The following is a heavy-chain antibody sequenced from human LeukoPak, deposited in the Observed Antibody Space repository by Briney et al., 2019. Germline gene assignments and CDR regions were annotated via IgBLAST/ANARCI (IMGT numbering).Heavy chain of an antibody. D-gene: IGHD6-13*01. CDR2: VKEDGSEK. CDR1: RFIFSRFW. Sequence: TGGSLRLSCAASRFIFSRFWMSWVRQAPGKGLEWLANVKEDGSEKYYVDSVKGRFTISRDNAKNSLYLQMNSLRAEDTAVYYCARYGSIVAAGTFDYWGQGTLVTVSS. V-gene: IGHV3-7*04. CDR3: ARYGSIVAAGTFDY. J-gene: IGHJ4*02.